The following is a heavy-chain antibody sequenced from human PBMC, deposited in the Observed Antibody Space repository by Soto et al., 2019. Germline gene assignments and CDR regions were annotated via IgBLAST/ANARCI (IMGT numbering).Heavy chain of an antibody. Sequence: ESGGGVVQPGRSLRLSCAASGFTFSSYGMLWVRQAPGKGLEWVAVISYDGSNKYYADSVKGRFTISRDNSKNTLYLQMNSLRAEDTAVYYCAKDLPWIAVAGTFHYWGQGTLVTVSS. CDR3: AKDLPWIAVAGTFHY. CDR1: GFTFSSYG. J-gene: IGHJ4*02. D-gene: IGHD6-19*01. V-gene: IGHV3-30*18. CDR2: ISYDGSNK.